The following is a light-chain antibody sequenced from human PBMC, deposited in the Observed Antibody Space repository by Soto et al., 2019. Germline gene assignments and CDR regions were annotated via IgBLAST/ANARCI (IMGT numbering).Light chain of an antibody. CDR2: GTS. CDR3: QQYGSWT. J-gene: IGKJ1*01. CDR1: QTISSNN. Sequence: EIVLTQSPGTLSVATGERATLSCRASQTISSNNLAWYQQKPGQAPSLLIYGTSSRATGIPDRFSGSGSGTDFTLTISRLEPEDSPIYYCQQYGSWTFGQGTKVEI. V-gene: IGKV3-20*01.